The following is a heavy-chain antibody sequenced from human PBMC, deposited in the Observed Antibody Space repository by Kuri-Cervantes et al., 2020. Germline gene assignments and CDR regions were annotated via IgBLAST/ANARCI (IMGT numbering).Heavy chain of an antibody. D-gene: IGHD3-22*01. CDR3: ARLDYYDSSGYYLGFDY. Sequence: LRLSCAVYGGSFSGYYWSWIRQPPGKGLEWIGEINHSGSTNYNPSLKSRVTISVDTSKNQFSLKLSSVTAADTAVYYCARLDYYDSSGYYLGFDYWGQGTLVTVSS. V-gene: IGHV4-34*09. CDR1: GGSFSGYY. CDR2: INHSGST. J-gene: IGHJ4*02.